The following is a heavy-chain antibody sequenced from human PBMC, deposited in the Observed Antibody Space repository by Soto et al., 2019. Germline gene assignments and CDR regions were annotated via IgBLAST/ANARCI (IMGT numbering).Heavy chain of an antibody. CDR3: ARPPSGWYSPADY. J-gene: IGHJ4*02. CDR2: IRDGGSNT. V-gene: IGHV3-33*08. D-gene: IGHD6-19*01. Sequence: PGGSLILSCAASGFTFSSYGMHWVRQAPGKGLEWVAAIRDGGSNTYYADSVKGRFTISRDNSKNTLYLQMNSLRAEDTAVYYCARPPSGWYSPADYWGQGTLVTVSS. CDR1: GFTFSSYG.